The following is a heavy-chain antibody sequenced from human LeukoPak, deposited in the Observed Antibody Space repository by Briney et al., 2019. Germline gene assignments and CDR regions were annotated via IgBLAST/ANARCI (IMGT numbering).Heavy chain of an antibody. CDR3: AKDIKGTNYYYYGMGA. CDR2: INGDGGRT. CDR1: GFTFSNSA. Sequence: PGGSLRLSCAASGFTFSNSAMTWVRQGPGKGLDWVSAINGDGGRTYHADSVKGRFTISRDNSKNTLYLQMNSLRVEDTAVYYCAKDIKGTNYYYYGMGAWGQGTTVTVSS. D-gene: IGHD1-14*01. V-gene: IGHV3-23*01. J-gene: IGHJ6*02.